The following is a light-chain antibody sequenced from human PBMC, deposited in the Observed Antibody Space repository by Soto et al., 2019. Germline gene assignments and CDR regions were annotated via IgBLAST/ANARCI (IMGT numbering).Light chain of an antibody. CDR2: VAS. J-gene: IGKJ2*01. CDR1: QSVSHNH. CDR3: QDYDCSPYT. V-gene: IGKV3-20*01. Sequence: EIVLTQSPGTLSLSPGERATLSCRASQSVSHNHLAWYQQKPGQAPRLLIYVASNSATAFPDRFSVSGSGTDFTLAIRRLEPVAFAVYYCQDYDCSPYTFGQGTKLVIK.